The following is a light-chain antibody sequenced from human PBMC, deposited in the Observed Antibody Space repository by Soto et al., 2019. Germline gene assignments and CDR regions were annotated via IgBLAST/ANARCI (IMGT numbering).Light chain of an antibody. J-gene: IGLJ1*01. CDR2: EVS. V-gene: IGLV2-23*02. CDR3: CSYGGSYV. CDR1: SSDVGSYNL. Sequence: QSALTQPASVSGSPGQSITISCTGTSSDVGSYNLVSWYQQHPGKAPKVMIYEVSKRPSGVSNRFSGSKSGNTASLTISGLQAEDEADYYCCSYGGSYVFGPGTKLTFL.